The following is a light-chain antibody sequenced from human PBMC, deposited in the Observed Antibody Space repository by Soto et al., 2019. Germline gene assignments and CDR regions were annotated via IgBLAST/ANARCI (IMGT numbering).Light chain of an antibody. CDR2: GAS. CDR3: QQYGSLSWT. J-gene: IGKJ1*01. CDR1: QSVSSNY. Sequence: DIVLTPSPGTLSLSPGERATLSCRASQSVSSNYLAWYQQKPGQAPRLLIYGASTRATGVPDRFSGSGSGTDFTLTISRLEPEDFAVYHCQQYGSLSWTFGQGTKVEI. V-gene: IGKV3-20*01.